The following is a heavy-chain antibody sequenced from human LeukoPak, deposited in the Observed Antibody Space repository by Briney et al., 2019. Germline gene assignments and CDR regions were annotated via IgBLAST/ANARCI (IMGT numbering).Heavy chain of an antibody. CDR1: GYTLTELS. D-gene: IGHD3-22*01. CDR2: FDPEDGET. J-gene: IGHJ4*02. Sequence: ASVKVSCKVSGYTLTELSMHWVRQAPGKGLEWMGGFDPEDGETIYAQKFQGRVTMTEDTSTDTAYMELSSLRSEDTAVYYCATWRYYYDSSGYYYFDYWGQGTLVTVSS. CDR3: ATWRYYYDSSGYYYFDY. V-gene: IGHV1-24*01.